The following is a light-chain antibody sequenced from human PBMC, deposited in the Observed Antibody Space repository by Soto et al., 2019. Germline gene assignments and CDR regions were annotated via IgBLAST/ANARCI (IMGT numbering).Light chain of an antibody. CDR3: SSYSNTSTLYV. CDR2: DVN. Sequence: QSVLTQPASVSGFPGQSITISCTGTSKDVGGYNYVSWYQKHPRKAPKLKIYDVNKRPSGVSNRFSGSKSGNTASLTISGIQAEDEADYYCSSYSNTSTLYVFGTGTQLTVL. J-gene: IGLJ1*01. CDR1: SKDVGGYNY. V-gene: IGLV2-14*01.